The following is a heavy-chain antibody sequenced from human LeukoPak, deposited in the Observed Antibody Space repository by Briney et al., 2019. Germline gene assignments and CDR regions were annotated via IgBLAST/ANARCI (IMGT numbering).Heavy chain of an antibody. CDR3: ASEWLGIYY. Sequence: PGGSMRLSCAASGFTVSSNYMSWVRQAPGKGMEWVSVIYSGGSTYYADSVKGRFTICRDNSNITLYLQMNSRRAEDMDVYYGASEWLGIYYWGQGALV. J-gene: IGHJ4*02. CDR2: IYSGGST. D-gene: IGHD5-12*01. CDR1: GFTVSSNY. V-gene: IGHV3-53*01.